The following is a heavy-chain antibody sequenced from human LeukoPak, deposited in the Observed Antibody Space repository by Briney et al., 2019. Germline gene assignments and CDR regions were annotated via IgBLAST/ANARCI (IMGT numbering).Heavy chain of an antibody. V-gene: IGHV3-43*02. CDR3: AKEHSASGSVDY. CDR2: IGGHGGST. J-gene: IGHJ4*02. CDR1: GFTFDAYA. D-gene: IGHD1-26*01. Sequence: PGGSLGLSCAASGFTFDAYAMYWVRQAPGKGLECVSLIGGHGGSTYYADSVKGRFTISRDNSKNSLYLQMNSLRTEDTALYYCAKEHSASGSVDYWGQGTLVTVSS.